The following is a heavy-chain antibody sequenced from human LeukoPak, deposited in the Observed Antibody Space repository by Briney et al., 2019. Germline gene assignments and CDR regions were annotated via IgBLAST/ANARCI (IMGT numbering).Heavy chain of an antibody. CDR1: GFTFSSNA. J-gene: IGHJ4*02. D-gene: IGHD3-22*01. Sequence: PGGSLRLSCAASGFTFSSNAVSWVRQAPGKGLEWVSAISGSGGSTYYADSVKGRFTISRDNSKSTLNLQMNSLRVEDTAVYYCAKDPRASSAYYHDRLGYWGQGTLVTVSS. CDR3: AKDPRASSAYYHDRLGY. V-gene: IGHV3-23*01. CDR2: ISGSGGST.